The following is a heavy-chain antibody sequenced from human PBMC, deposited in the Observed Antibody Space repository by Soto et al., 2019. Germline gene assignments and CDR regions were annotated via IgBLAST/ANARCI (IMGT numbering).Heavy chain of an antibody. V-gene: IGHV3-7*03. Sequence: PGGSLRLSCAASGFTFSSYWMTWVRQAPGKGLEWVANIKQDGSEKYYVDSVKGRFTISRDNAKNSLYLQMNSLRAEATAVYYCSGNDSSSWYFYYYGMDVWGQGTTATVSS. CDR1: GFTFSSYW. CDR2: IKQDGSEK. D-gene: IGHD6-13*01. J-gene: IGHJ6*02. CDR3: SGNDSSSWYFYYYGMDV.